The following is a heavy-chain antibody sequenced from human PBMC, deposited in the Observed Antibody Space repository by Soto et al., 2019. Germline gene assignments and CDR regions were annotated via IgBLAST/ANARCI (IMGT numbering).Heavy chain of an antibody. D-gene: IGHD6-13*01. V-gene: IGHV4-4*07. CDR1: GGSISSYY. J-gene: IGHJ3*01. CDR2: IYTSGST. Sequence: SETLSLTCTGCGGSISSYYWSWIRQPAGKGLEWIGRIYTSGSTTYNPSLKSRVTMSVDTSKNQFSLKLSSVTDAATAAYYSARVVAAAYDAFDLWRQGTMVT. CDR3: ARVVAAAYDAFDL.